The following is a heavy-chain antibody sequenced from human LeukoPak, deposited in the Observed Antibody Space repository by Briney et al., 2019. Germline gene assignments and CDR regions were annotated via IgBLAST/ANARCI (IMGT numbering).Heavy chain of an antibody. Sequence: PGGSLRLSCAASGFTFSSYAMSWVRQAPGKGLEGVSTISGSGSGGSTYYADSVKGRFTISRDNSKDPLYLQPNSLRAEATAVYYCATLLAVTNSYYFNSWGQGNLVTVSP. CDR1: GFTFSSYA. V-gene: IGHV3-23*01. J-gene: IGHJ4*02. CDR3: ATLLAVTNSYYFNS. D-gene: IGHD6-19*01. CDR2: ISGSGSGGST.